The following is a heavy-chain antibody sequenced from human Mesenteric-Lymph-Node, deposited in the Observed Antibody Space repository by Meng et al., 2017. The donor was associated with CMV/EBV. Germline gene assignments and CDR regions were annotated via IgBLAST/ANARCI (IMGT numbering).Heavy chain of an antibody. Sequence: GGSLRLSCAASGFAFPNYGMHWVRQAPGKGLEWVAFIRYDGSRQYYADSVTGRFTISRDIFTNTVYLQMNSLRAEDAAVYYCTRDFSWRQFDYWGQGALVTVSS. CDR3: TRDFSWRQFDY. CDR1: GFAFPNYG. CDR2: IRYDGSRQ. D-gene: IGHD3-3*01. V-gene: IGHV3-30*02. J-gene: IGHJ4*02.